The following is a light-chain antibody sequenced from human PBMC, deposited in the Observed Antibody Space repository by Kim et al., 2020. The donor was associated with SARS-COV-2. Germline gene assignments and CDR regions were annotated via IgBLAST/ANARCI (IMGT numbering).Light chain of an antibody. Sequence: VAAGQKARRNCWGNTIDTKNGRWYQKEPGQAPVLVMYKDNKRPSGTPERFCGSNSGNTATLSISGAQAGDEADYYCQVWDSSTGVFGGGTQLTVL. CDR2: KDN. CDR3: QVWDSSTGV. V-gene: IGLV3-9*01. J-gene: IGLJ3*02. CDR1: TIDTKN.